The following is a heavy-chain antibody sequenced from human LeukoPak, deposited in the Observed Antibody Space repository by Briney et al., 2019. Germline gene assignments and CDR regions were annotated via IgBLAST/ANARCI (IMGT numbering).Heavy chain of an antibody. D-gene: IGHD1-14*01. J-gene: IGHJ4*02. Sequence: PAGSLRLSCTASGLTFSTSGFNWVRQAPGKGLEWVASIGPTGSDRYHADSIKGRFTISRDNANNFLYLQMNSLRAEDTAVYYCATETNGRHYDYWGQGTLLTVSS. CDR1: GLTFSTSG. CDR3: ATETNGRHYDY. V-gene: IGHV3-21*06. CDR2: IGPTGSDR.